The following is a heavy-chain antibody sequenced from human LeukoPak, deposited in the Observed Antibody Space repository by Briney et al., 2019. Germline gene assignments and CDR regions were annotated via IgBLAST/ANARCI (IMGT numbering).Heavy chain of an antibody. J-gene: IGHJ6*03. D-gene: IGHD2-2*03. Sequence: GGSLRLSCAASGFTFSSYAMHWVRQAPGKGLEWVSSISSSSSYIYYADSVKGRFTISRDNAKNSLYLQMNSLRAEDTAVYYCARVGGYCSSTSCYEIYYYYYYMDVWGKGTTVTVSS. CDR3: ARVGGYCSSTSCYEIYYYYYYMDV. CDR2: ISSSSSYI. V-gene: IGHV3-21*01. CDR1: GFTFSSYA.